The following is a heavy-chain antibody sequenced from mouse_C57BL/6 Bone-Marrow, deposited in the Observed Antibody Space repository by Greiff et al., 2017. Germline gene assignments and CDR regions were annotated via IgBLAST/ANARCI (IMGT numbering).Heavy chain of an antibody. CDR1: GYTFTNYW. V-gene: IGHV1-63*01. CDR3: ARYGGYYGFAY. J-gene: IGHJ3*01. Sequence: QVQLQQSGAELVRPGTSVKMSCKASGYTFTNYWIGWAKQRPGHGLEWIGDIYPGGGYTNYNEKFKGKATLTADKSSSTAYMQFSSLTSEDSAIYYCARYGGYYGFAYWGQGTLVTVSA. CDR2: IYPGGGYT. D-gene: IGHD2-3*01.